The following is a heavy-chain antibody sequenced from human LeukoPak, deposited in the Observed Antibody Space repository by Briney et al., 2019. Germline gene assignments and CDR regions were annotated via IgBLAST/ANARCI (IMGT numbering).Heavy chain of an antibody. D-gene: IGHD2-2*01. CDR1: GYTFTSYG. J-gene: IGHJ6*03. V-gene: IGHV1-18*01. CDR2: ISAYNGNT. Sequence: GASVKVSCKASGYTFTSYGISWVRQAPGQGLEWMGWISAYNGNTNYAQKLQGRVTMTTDTSTSTAYMELSSLRSEDTAVYYCARSTSDIVVVPAAIDYYYYYMDVWGKGTTVTVSS. CDR3: ARSTSDIVVVPAAIDYYYYYMDV.